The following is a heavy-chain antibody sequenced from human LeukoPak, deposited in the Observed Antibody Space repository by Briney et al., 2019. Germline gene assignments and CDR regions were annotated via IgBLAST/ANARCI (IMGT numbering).Heavy chain of an antibody. Sequence: SVKVSCKASGGTFSSYAISWVRQAPGQGLEWMGRIIPILGMANYAQKFQGRVTITADKSTSTAYMELSSLRSEDTAVYYCARDRGMVHAFDIWGQGTMVTVSS. V-gene: IGHV1-69*04. CDR3: ARDRGMVHAFDI. D-gene: IGHD3-10*01. CDR1: GGTFSSYA. CDR2: IIPILGMA. J-gene: IGHJ3*02.